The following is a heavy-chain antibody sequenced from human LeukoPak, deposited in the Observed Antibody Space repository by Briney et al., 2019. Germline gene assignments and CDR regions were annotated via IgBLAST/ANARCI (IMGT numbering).Heavy chain of an antibody. CDR2: IYYSGST. J-gene: IGHJ4*02. CDR3: ARDGGDWGLAV. Sequence: PSETLSLTCTVSGGSISSGGYYWSWIRQHPGKGLEWIGYIYYSGSTYYNPSLKSRVTISVDTSKNQFSLKLSSVTAADTAVYCCARDGGDWGLAVWGQGTLVTVSS. CDR1: GGSISSGGYY. V-gene: IGHV4-31*03. D-gene: IGHD7-27*01.